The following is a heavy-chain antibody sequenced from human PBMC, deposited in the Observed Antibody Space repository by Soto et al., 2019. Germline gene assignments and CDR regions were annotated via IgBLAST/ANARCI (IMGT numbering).Heavy chain of an antibody. J-gene: IGHJ6*02. CDR1: GGSLSGYY. CDR2: INHSGST. Sequence: QVQLKQWGAGLLKPSETLSRTCAVYGGSLSGYYWSWIRQAPGEGLEWIGEINHSGSTNYNPSLKSRVTISVDTSKNQFSLKLSSVTAADTAVYYCARWGGGYDFWSGKYYYNGIDVWGQGTTVTVS. CDR3: ARWGGGYDFWSGKYYYNGIDV. D-gene: IGHD3-3*01. V-gene: IGHV4-34*01.